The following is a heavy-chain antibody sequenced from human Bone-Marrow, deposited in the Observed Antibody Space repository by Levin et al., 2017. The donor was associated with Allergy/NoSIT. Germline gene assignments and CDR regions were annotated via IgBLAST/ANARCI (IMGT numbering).Heavy chain of an antibody. CDR1: GFTFSSHW. D-gene: IGHD2-21*02. CDR2: INRDGSGT. CDR3: ARRNYGDSITAGAFDS. V-gene: IGHV3-7*01. Sequence: PGGSLRLSCAPSGFTFSSHWMSWVRQVPGMGREWVATINRDGSGTYHVDSVTGRLTISRDNAKNSLCLQMNSLRAVDTAVYYCARRNYGDSITAGAFDSWGQGTMVTVSS. J-gene: IGHJ3*02.